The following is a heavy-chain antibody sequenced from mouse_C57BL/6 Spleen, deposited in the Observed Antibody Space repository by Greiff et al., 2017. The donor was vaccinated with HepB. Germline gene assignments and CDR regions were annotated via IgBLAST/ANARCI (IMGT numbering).Heavy chain of an antibody. CDR2: ISGGGGNT. Sequence: EVKLVESGGGLVKPGGSLKLSCAASGFTFSSYTMSWVRQTPEKRLEWVATISGGGGNTYYPDSVKGRFTISRDNAKNTLYLQMSSLRSEDTALYYCARSIYYDYDEYYAMGYWGQGTSVTVSS. D-gene: IGHD2-4*01. J-gene: IGHJ4*01. V-gene: IGHV5-9*01. CDR1: GFTFSSYT. CDR3: ARSIYYDYDEYYAMGY.